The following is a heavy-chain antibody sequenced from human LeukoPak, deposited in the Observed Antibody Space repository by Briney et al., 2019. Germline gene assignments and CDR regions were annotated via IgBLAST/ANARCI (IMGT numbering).Heavy chain of an antibody. Sequence: PSETLSLTCAVYGGSFSGYYWSWIRQPPGKGLEWIGEINHSGSTNYNPSLKSRVTISVDTSKNQFSLKLGSVTAADTAVYYCARGLIRYFEILEAFDIWGQGTMVTVSS. CDR3: ARGLIRYFEILEAFDI. CDR1: GGSFSGYY. V-gene: IGHV4-34*01. J-gene: IGHJ3*02. CDR2: INHSGST. D-gene: IGHD3-9*01.